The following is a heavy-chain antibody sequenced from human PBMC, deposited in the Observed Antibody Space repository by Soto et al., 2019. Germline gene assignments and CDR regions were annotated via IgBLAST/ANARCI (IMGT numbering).Heavy chain of an antibody. V-gene: IGHV1-69*13. CDR3: ARAHKPSIVVPAAINYYYYGMDV. D-gene: IGHD2-2*01. Sequence: VKVSCKASGGTFSSYAISWVRQAPGQGLEWMGVIIPIFGTANYAQKFQGRVTITADESTSTAYMELSSLRSEDTAVYYCARAHKPSIVVPAAINYYYYGMDVWGQGTTVTVSS. J-gene: IGHJ6*02. CDR1: GGTFSSYA. CDR2: IIPIFGTA.